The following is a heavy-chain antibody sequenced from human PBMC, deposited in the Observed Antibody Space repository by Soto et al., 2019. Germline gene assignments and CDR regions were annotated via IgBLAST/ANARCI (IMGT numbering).Heavy chain of an antibody. Sequence: LGESLKISCKGSGYSFTSYWIGWVRQMPGKGLEWMGIIYPGNSHTRYSPSFQGQVTISADKSISTAYLQWSSLKASDTSMYYCARHLGYCSSSSCYPGMDVWSQGTTVTVSS. CDR1: GYSFTSYW. V-gene: IGHV5-51*01. J-gene: IGHJ6*02. D-gene: IGHD2-2*01. CDR2: IYPGNSHT. CDR3: ARHLGYCSSSSCYPGMDV.